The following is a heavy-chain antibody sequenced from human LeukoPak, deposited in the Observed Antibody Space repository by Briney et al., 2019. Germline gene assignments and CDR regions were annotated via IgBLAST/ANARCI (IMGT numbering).Heavy chain of an antibody. D-gene: IGHD2-15*01. CDR3: ARVAIDGNCYQSDY. CDR1: GFTFSNYA. Sequence: GGSLRLSCVASGFTFSNYAMTWVSQTPGKGLEWVSTISGRDISTYYPDSVKGRFTISRDNSKNTLYLQMNNLRAEDTAVYYCARVAIDGNCYQSDYWGQGALVTVSS. V-gene: IGHV3-23*01. J-gene: IGHJ4*02. CDR2: ISGRDIST.